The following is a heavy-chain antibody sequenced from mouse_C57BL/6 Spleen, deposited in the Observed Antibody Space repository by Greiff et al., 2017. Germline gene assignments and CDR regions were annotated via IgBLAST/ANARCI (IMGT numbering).Heavy chain of an antibody. Sequence: VQLQQPGAELVRPGSSVTLSCKASGYTFTSYWMHWVKQRPIQGLEWIGNIDPSDSEPHYNQKFKDKATLTVDKSSSTAYMQLSSLTSEDSAVYYCAVYDYDGRAAAWFAYWGQGTLVTVAA. J-gene: IGHJ3*01. D-gene: IGHD2-4*01. V-gene: IGHV1-52*01. CDR1: GYTFTSYW. CDR2: IDPSDSEP. CDR3: AVYDYDGRAAAWFAY.